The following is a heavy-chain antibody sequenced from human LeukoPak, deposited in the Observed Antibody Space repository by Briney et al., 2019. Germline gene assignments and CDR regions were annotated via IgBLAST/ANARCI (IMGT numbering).Heavy chain of an antibody. J-gene: IGHJ4*02. D-gene: IGHD6-19*01. CDR1: GYTFTTYG. CDR2: ISAYNGNT. CDR3: ARDQDPSYSSGWYAPGAFDY. V-gene: IGHV1-18*01. Sequence: ASVKVSCKASGYTFTTYGISWVRQAPGQGLEWMGWISAYNGNTNYAQKLQGRVTMTTDTSTSTAYMELRSLRSDDTAVYYCARDQDPSYSSGWYAPGAFDYWGQGTLVTVSS.